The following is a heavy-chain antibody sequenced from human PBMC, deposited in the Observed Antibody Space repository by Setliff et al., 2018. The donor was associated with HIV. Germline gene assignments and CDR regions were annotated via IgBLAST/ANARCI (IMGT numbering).Heavy chain of an antibody. CDR1: GFTFSDYS. J-gene: IGHJ4*02. V-gene: IGHV3-48*01. D-gene: IGHD5-12*01. Sequence: SGGSLRLSCAGSGSGGSGFTFSDYSMSWVRQAPGKGLEWVSYISSSSSTIYYADSVKGRFTISRDNAKNSLYLQMNSLRAEDTAVYYCARGIYTGYDHFDYWGQGTLVTVS. CDR2: ISSSSSTI. CDR3: ARGIYTGYDHFDY.